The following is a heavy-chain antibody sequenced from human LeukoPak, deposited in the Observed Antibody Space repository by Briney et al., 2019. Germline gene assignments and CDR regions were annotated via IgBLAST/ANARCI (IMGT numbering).Heavy chain of an antibody. CDR3: ATNPDNWNEVKDY. D-gene: IGHD1-1*01. V-gene: IGHV1-2*06. J-gene: IGHJ4*02. Sequence: ASVKVSCKASGYTFTGYYMHWVRQAPGQGLEWMGRINPNSGGTNYAQKFQGRVTMTRDTSISTAYMELSRLRSDDTAVYYCATNPDNWNEVKDYWGQGTLVTVSS. CDR2: INPNSGGT. CDR1: GYTFTGYY.